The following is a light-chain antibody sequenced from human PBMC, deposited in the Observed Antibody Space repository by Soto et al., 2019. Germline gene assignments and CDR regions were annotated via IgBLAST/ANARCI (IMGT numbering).Light chain of an antibody. CDR1: HSLLHSSGYNY. CDR2: LVS. V-gene: IGKV2-28*01. Sequence: DIVMTHSPLSLPVTPGEPASISCSSSHSLLHSSGYNYVDWYLQKPGQSPQLLIYLVSNRASGVPERFSGSGSGTDFTLKISRVEAEDVGHYYCMQALQTPLTFGQGTRLEIK. CDR3: MQALQTPLT. J-gene: IGKJ5*01.